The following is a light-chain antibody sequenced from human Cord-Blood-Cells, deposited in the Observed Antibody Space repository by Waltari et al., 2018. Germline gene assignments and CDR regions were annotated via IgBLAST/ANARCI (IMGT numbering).Light chain of an antibody. V-gene: IGKV2-28*01. J-gene: IGKJ1*01. CDR2: LGS. CDR1: QSLLHSNGYNY. Sequence: DIVMTQSPLSLPVTPGEPASISCRSSQSLLHSNGYNYLDWYLQKPGQSPPLLIYLGSTRASGVPDRFSGSGSDTDFTLKISRVEAEDVGVYYCMQALQTPPWTFGQGTKVEIK. CDR3: MQALQTPPWT.